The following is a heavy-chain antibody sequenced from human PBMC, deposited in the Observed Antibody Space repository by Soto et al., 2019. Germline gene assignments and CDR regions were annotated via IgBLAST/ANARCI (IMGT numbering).Heavy chain of an antibody. Sequence: GGSLRLSCAASGFTFSSYAMSWVRQAPGKGLEWVSAISGSGGSTYYADSVKGRFTISRDNSKNTLYLQMNSLRAEDTAVYYCAKGANYDILTGFSTYYYYMDVWGKGTTVTVSS. CDR2: ISGSGGST. D-gene: IGHD3-9*01. J-gene: IGHJ6*03. CDR3: AKGANYDILTGFSTYYYYMDV. V-gene: IGHV3-23*01. CDR1: GFTFSSYA.